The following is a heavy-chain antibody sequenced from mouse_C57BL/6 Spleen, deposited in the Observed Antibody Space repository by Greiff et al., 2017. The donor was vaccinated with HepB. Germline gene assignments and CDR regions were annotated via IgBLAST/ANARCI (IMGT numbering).Heavy chain of an antibody. CDR1: GYTFTSYW. V-gene: IGHV1-59*01. Sequence: QVQLQQPGAELVRPGTSVKLSCKASGYTFTSYWMHWVKQRPGQGLEWIGVIDPSDSYTNYNQKFKGKATLTVDTSSSTAYMQLSSLTSEDSAVYYCARDELGRPGFDYWGQGTTLTVSS. J-gene: IGHJ2*01. CDR2: IDPSDSYT. CDR3: ARDELGRPGFDY. D-gene: IGHD4-1*01.